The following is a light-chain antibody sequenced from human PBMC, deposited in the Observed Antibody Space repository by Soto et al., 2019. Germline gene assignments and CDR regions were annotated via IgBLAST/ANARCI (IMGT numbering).Light chain of an antibody. J-gene: IGKJ4*01. CDR2: DAS. CDR3: QQRSDWPLT. Sequence: EIVLTQSPATLSLSPGERVTLSCRASQSLSSYLAWYQQRRGQAPRLLIYDASRRATGIPARFSGSGSGTDFTLSISNLEPEDFAVYYCQQRSDWPLTFGGGTKVEIK. V-gene: IGKV3-11*01. CDR1: QSLSSY.